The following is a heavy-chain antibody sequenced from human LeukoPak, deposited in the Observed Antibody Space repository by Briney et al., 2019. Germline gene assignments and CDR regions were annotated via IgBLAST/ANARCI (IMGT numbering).Heavy chain of an antibody. CDR3: AGRNFDFWNDYYYMDV. J-gene: IGHJ6*03. CDR2: IYHSGST. V-gene: IGHV4-38-2*01. D-gene: IGHD3-3*01. Sequence: SETLSLTCAVSGYPISSGYYWGWIRQPPGKGLEWIESIYHSGSTYYNPSLKSRVTISVDTSKNEFSLKLSSVTAADTAVYYCAGRNFDFWNDYYYMDVWGKGTTVTVSS. CDR1: GYPISSGYY.